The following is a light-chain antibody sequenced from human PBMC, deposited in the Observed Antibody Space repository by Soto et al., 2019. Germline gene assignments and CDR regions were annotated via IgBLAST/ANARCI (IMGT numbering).Light chain of an antibody. Sequence: DIQMTQSPSSLSAPVGDRVTVTCRASQGISRYLSWYQQKPGKAPKILIYAASTLQTGVPSRFSGSGSGTEFTLTISSLQPDDFATYYCQQYNSYSTFGQGTKVDIK. CDR3: QQYNSYST. CDR2: AAS. V-gene: IGKV1-9*01. CDR1: QGISRY. J-gene: IGKJ1*01.